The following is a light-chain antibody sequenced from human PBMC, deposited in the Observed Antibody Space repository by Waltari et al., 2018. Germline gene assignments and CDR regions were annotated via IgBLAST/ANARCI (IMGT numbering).Light chain of an antibody. CDR3: QQYYDYPRT. CDR2: AAS. J-gene: IGKJ1*01. CDR1: QGIGSY. V-gene: IGKV1-8*01. Sequence: AIRITQSPSSLSASTGDRVTISCRASQGIGSYLAWYQQKPGRAPKLLIYAASTLQSGVPSRFSGGGSGTDFTLTITCLQSEDFATYYCQQYYDYPRTFGQGTKVEIK.